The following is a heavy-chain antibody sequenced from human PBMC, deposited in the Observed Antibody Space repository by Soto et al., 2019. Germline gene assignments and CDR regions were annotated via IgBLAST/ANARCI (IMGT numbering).Heavy chain of an antibody. V-gene: IGHV1-2*02. CDR2: INPNSGGT. Sequence: GASVKVSCKASGYTFTGYYMHWVRQAPGQGLEWMGWINPNSGGTNYAQKFQGRVTMTRDTSISTAYMELSRLRSDDTAVYYCARGVRIAARLSYWFDPWGQGTLVTVSS. CDR3: ARGVRIAARLSYWFDP. CDR1: GYTFTGYY. D-gene: IGHD6-6*01. J-gene: IGHJ5*02.